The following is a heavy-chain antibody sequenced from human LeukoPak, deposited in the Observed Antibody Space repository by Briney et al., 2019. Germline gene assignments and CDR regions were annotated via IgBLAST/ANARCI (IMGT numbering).Heavy chain of an antibody. J-gene: IGHJ6*02. D-gene: IGHD6-6*01. Sequence: ASVTVSFTASGYTFTVYYMHWVRQAPGQGLEWMGWINPNSGGTNYAQKFQGWVTMTRDTSISTAYMELSRLRSDDTAVYYCARDYSSSDYYGMDVWGQGTTVTVSS. V-gene: IGHV1-2*04. CDR1: GYTFTVYY. CDR2: INPNSGGT. CDR3: ARDYSSSDYYGMDV.